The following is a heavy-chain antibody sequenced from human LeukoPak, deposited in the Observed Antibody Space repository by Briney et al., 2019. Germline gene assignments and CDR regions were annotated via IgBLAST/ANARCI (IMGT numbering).Heavy chain of an antibody. CDR1: GGSVASTGRY. Sequence: SETLSLTCTVSGGSVASTGRYWGWIRQPPGKGLEWIGSAYYTGETYSPPSLRSRLSISVDTSRNQFALTLSSVTAADTAVYYCGRHVSNGWDYHNGLGVWGQGTTVTVSS. J-gene: IGHJ6*02. V-gene: IGHV4-39*01. CDR2: AYYTGET. CDR3: GRHVSNGWDYHNGLGV. D-gene: IGHD6-19*01.